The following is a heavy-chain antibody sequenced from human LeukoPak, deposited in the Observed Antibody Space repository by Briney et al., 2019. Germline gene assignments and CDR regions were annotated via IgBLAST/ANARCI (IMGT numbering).Heavy chain of an antibody. J-gene: IGHJ4*02. CDR2: IYSGGTS. V-gene: IGHV3-53*01. CDR1: GFNVTGNY. CDR3: ASSSCPYYFDY. Sequence: PGGSLRLSCAAAGFNVTGNYMSWVRQAPGKGLEWVSVIYSGGTSYYSGSVKGRFTLSRDISKNTAYLQMNSLRAEDTAVYYCASSSCPYYFDYWGQGTLVTVSS. D-gene: IGHD6-6*01.